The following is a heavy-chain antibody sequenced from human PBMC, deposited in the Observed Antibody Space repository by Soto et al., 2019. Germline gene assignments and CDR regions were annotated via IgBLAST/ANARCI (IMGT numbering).Heavy chain of an antibody. Sequence: QVQLVQSGAEVQKPGSSVKVSCKASGGTFSPYTINWVRQAPGQGLEWMGRIIPFHGATNYEQKFQARVTITADKATSTAYMELSGLRFEVTAMYYCTRDWEITVSTWSFGGFWGRGTLVTVSS. CDR3: TRDWEITVSTWSFGGF. D-gene: IGHD3-10*01. V-gene: IGHV1-69*08. J-gene: IGHJ4*02. CDR2: IIPFHGAT. CDR1: GGTFSPYT.